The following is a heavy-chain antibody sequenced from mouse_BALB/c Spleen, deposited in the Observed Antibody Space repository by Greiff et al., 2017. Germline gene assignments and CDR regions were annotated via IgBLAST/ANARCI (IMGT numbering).Heavy chain of an antibody. CDR2: IDPENGDT. J-gene: IGHJ4*01. Sequence: EVQLQQSGAELVRSGASVKLSCTASGFNIKDYYMHWVKQRPEQGLEWIGWIDPENGDTEYAPKFQGKATMTADTSSNTAYLQLSSLTSEDTAVYYCSLITTNAMEYWGQGTSVTVSS. CDR1: GFNIKDYY. D-gene: IGHD1-2*01. CDR3: SLITTNAMEY. V-gene: IGHV14-4*02.